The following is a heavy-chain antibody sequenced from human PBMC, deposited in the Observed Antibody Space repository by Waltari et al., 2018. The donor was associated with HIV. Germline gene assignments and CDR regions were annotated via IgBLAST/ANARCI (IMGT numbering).Heavy chain of an antibody. CDR1: GFNFSTSG. V-gene: IGHV3-30*18. CDR2: ISYNGLNK. Sequence: QVQLEESGGRVVQPGRSLRLTCLASGFNFSTSGMHWVRQAPGKGLEWVAVISYNGLNKYYVDSVKGRFTISRDNSNSTLFLQMSSLRPDDTAVYYCAKDLVTRGFFYFYGMHVWGQGTTVTVSS. D-gene: IGHD2-15*01. CDR3: AKDLVTRGFFYFYGMHV. J-gene: IGHJ6*02.